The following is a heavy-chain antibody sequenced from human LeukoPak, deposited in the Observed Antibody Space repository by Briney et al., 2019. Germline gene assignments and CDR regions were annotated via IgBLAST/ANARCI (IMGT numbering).Heavy chain of an antibody. D-gene: IGHD3-22*01. CDR3: AAASTYYYDSSGYYYEDY. CDR2: IVVGSGNT. V-gene: IGHV1-58*02. Sequence: ASVKVSCKASGFTFTSSAMQWVRQARGQRLEWIGWIVVGSGNTNYAQKFQERVTITRDMSTSTAYMELSSLRSEDTAVYYCAAASTYYYDSSGYYYEDYWGQGTLVTVSS. J-gene: IGHJ4*02. CDR1: GFTFTSSA.